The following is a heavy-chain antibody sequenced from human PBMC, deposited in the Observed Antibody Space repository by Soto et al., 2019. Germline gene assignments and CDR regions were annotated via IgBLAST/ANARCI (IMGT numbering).Heavy chain of an antibody. CDR1: GGIFTNNA. V-gene: IGHV1-69*01. Sequence: QVQVVQSGAEVKKPGSSVKVSCKVSGGIFTNNAISWVRQAPGQGLEWLGGVIPLFDTAYYAQRFRGRLRISEDGATTTAYMELSGLTSADTAVYFCATGGHNDGYNFYHGMDVWGEGTTVTISA. CDR2: VIPLFDTA. CDR3: ATGGHNDGYNFYHGMDV. D-gene: IGHD5-18*01. J-gene: IGHJ6*04.